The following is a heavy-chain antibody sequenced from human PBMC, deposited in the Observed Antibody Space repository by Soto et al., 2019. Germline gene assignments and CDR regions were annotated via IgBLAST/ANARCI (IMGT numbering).Heavy chain of an antibody. V-gene: IGHV3-33*01. CDR2: IWYDGSNK. CDR1: GFTFSSYG. D-gene: IGHD6-6*01. CDR3: ARDRDSSSSYFDY. Sequence: QVQLVESGGGVVQPGRSLRLSCAASGFTFSSYGMHWVRQAPGKGLEWVAVIWYDGSNKYYADSVKGRFTISRDNSKNTLYLPMNSLRAEDTAVYYCARDRDSSSSYFDYWGQGTLVTVSS. J-gene: IGHJ4*02.